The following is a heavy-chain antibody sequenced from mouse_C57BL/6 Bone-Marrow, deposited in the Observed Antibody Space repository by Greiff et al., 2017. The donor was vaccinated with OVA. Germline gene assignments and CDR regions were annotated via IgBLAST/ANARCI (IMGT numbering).Heavy chain of an antibody. D-gene: IGHD3-2*02. J-gene: IGHJ3*01. CDR2: IDPADSYT. Sequence: QVQLQQPGAELVMPGASVKLSCKASGYTFTSYWMHWVKQRPGQGLEWIGEIDPADSYTNYNQKFKGKSTLYVDKSSSTAYMQLSSLTSEDSAVYYFAKEAAQGAWFAYWGQGTLVTVSA. CDR1: GYTFTSYW. CDR3: AKEAAQGAWFAY. V-gene: IGHV1-69*01.